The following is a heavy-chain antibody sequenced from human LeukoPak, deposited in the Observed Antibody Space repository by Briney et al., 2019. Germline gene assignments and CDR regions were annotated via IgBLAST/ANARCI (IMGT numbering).Heavy chain of an antibody. V-gene: IGHV3-21*04. CDR3: AKEDSSGWH. CDR2: VSSTSSFI. D-gene: IGHD6-19*01. CDR1: GFTFSSYS. J-gene: IGHJ4*02. Sequence: GGSLRLSCAASGFTFSSYSINWVRQAPGKGLEWVSCVSSTSSFIYYADSVKGRFTISRDNSKNTLHLQMSSLRVEDTALYYCAKEDSSGWHWGQGTQVTVSS.